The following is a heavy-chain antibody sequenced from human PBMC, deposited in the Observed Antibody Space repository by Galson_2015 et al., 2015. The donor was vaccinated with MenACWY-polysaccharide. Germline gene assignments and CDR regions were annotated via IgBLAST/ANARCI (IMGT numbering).Heavy chain of an antibody. CDR3: AKTAKVEPNKGSHWYFDP. Sequence: SLRLSCAASGFAFSSYAMSWVRQAPGKGLEWVSVISGGGITTNYADSVKGRFTISRDNSKNTLYLQVSSLTAEDTAIYYRAKTAKVEPNKGSHWYFDPWGRGPLVPFSS. D-gene: IGHD1-1*01. CDR1: GFAFSSYA. V-gene: IGHV3-23*01. J-gene: IGHJ2*01. CDR2: ISGGGITT.